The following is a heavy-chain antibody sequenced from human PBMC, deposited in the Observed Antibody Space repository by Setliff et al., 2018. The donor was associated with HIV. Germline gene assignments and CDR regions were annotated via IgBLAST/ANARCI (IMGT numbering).Heavy chain of an antibody. CDR1: NVAISSNSYY. J-gene: IGHJ4*02. CDR3: ARQPLCFGEPYYFDY. Sequence: SETLSLTCAVYNVAISSNSYYWGWIRQPPGKGLEWIGSISQSGTTYYSPSLKNRVTISVDTSRNRFSLKLGSVSASDTANYYCARQPLCFGEPYYFDYWGLGTLVTVSS. CDR2: ISQSGTT. V-gene: IGHV4-39*01. D-gene: IGHD3-10*01.